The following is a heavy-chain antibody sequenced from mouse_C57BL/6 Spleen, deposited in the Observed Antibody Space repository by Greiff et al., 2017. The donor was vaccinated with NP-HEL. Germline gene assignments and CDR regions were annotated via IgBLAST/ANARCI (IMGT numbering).Heavy chain of an antibody. CDR3: ARYDGSSYGYFDV. Sequence: QVQLKESGPGLVAPSQSLSITCTVSGFSLTSYAISWVRQPPGKGLEWLGVIWTGGGTNYNSALKSRLSISKVNSKSQVFLKMNSLQTDDTARDYCARYDGSSYGYFDVWGKGTTVTVSS. CDR1: GFSLTSYA. D-gene: IGHD1-1*01. CDR2: IWTGGGT. V-gene: IGHV2-9-1*01. J-gene: IGHJ1*03.